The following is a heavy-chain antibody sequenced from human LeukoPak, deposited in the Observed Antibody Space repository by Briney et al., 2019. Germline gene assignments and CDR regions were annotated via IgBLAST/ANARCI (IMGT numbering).Heavy chain of an antibody. CDR3: ARFRFDSSGYYYGAAFDT. CDR1: GGSISSGDYY. V-gene: IGHV4-30-4*01. D-gene: IGHD3-22*01. Sequence: SQTLSLTCTVSGGSISSGDYYWSWIRQPPGKGLEWIGYIYYSGSTYYNPSLKSRVTISVDTSKNQFSLKLSSVTAADTAVYYCARFRFDSSGYYYGAAFDTWGQGTMVTVSS. J-gene: IGHJ3*02. CDR2: IYYSGST.